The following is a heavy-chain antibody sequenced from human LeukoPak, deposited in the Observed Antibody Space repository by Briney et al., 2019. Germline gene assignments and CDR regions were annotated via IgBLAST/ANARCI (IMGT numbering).Heavy chain of an antibody. D-gene: IGHD3-3*01. CDR1: GYTFTSYD. Sequence: ASVKLSCKASGYTFTSYDINWGRQATAPGIGWMGLMNINSGNTGYDHKFQGRVTMTRDTSISNAYMELSSLRSEETALYYCARGYVPRGLRDLFIFGVVSTNWFDPWGQGTLVTVSS. V-gene: IGHV1-8*01. J-gene: IGHJ5*02. CDR3: ARGYVPRGLRDLFIFGVVSTNWFDP. CDR2: MNINSGNT.